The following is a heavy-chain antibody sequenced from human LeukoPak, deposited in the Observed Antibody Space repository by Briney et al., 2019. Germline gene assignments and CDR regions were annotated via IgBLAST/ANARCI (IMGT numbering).Heavy chain of an antibody. CDR2: IIPSGGST. Sequence: ASVKVSCKASGYTFTTYYIHWVRQAPGQGLEWMGIIIPSGGSTSYAQKFQGRVTMTRDTSTSTVYMELSSLRSEDTAVYYCARGGYTYGFDYWGQGTLVTVSS. CDR1: GYTFTTYY. V-gene: IGHV1-46*01. J-gene: IGHJ4*02. D-gene: IGHD5-18*01. CDR3: ARGGYTYGFDY.